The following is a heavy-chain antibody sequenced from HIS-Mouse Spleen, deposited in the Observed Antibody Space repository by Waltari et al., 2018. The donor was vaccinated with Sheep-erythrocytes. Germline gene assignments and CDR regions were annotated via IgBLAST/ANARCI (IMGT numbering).Heavy chain of an antibody. CDR3: ARHKDTAMVHFDY. CDR2: IYYSGST. Sequence: QLQLQESGPGLVKPSETLSLTCTVSGGSISSSSYYWGWIRQPPGKGLEWIGSIYYSGSTYYNPSLKSRVTISVDTSKNQFSLKQSSVTAADTAVYYCARHKDTAMVHFDYWGQGTLVTVSS. CDR1: GGSISSSSYY. J-gene: IGHJ4*02. V-gene: IGHV4-39*01. D-gene: IGHD5-18*01.